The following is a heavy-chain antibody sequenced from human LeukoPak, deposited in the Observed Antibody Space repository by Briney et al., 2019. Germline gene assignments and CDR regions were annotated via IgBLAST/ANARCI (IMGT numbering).Heavy chain of an antibody. CDR3: ARSNWFDP. Sequence: SGGSLRLSCAASGFTFSSYAMHWVRQAPGKGLEWVATMSYDGSNEYYADSVKGRLTISRDNSGNTLYLQMNSLRAGDTAVYYCARSNWFDPWGQATLVTVSS. V-gene: IGHV3-30-3*01. CDR2: MSYDGSNE. J-gene: IGHJ5*02. CDR1: GFTFSSYA.